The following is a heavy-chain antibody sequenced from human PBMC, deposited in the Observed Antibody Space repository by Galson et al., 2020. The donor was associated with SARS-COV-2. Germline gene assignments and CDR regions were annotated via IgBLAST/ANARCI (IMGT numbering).Heavy chain of an antibody. CDR2: TNQDGSAK. V-gene: IGHV3-7*01. CDR1: GFTFRNYW. Sequence: GESLKISCAASGFTFRNYWLSWVRQAPGKGLEWMANTNQDGSAKYYVDSVKGRFTISRNNAKNSLYLEMNSLRAEDTAVYYCARDISVAAFDSWGQGTLVTVSS. CDR3: ARDISVAAFDS. J-gene: IGHJ4*02. D-gene: IGHD6-19*01.